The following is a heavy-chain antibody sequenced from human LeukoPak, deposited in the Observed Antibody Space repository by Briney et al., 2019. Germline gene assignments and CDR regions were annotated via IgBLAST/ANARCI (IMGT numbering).Heavy chain of an antibody. CDR1: GGSISSYY. D-gene: IGHD6-13*01. J-gene: IGHJ4*02. CDR3: ARVGLTAAVATGDYYFDY. V-gene: IGHV4-59*01. Sequence: SETLSLTCTVSGGSISSYYWSWIRQPPGKGLEWIGYIYYSGSTNYNPSLKSRVTISVDTSKNQFSLKLSSVTAADTAVYYCARVGLTAAVATGDYYFDYWGQGTLVTVSS. CDR2: IYYSGST.